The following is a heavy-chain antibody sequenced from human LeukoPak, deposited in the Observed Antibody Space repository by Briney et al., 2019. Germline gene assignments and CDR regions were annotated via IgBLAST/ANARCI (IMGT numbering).Heavy chain of an antibody. Sequence: SVKVSCKAAGGTFSSYAISWVRRAPGQGLEWMGGIIPIFGTANYAQKFQGRVTITADESTSTAYMELSSLRSGDTAVYYCARTTDDYDSSGDYLGYWGQGTLVTVSS. CDR1: GGTFSSYA. V-gene: IGHV1-69*13. J-gene: IGHJ4*02. D-gene: IGHD3-22*01. CDR2: IIPIFGTA. CDR3: ARTTDDYDSSGDYLGY.